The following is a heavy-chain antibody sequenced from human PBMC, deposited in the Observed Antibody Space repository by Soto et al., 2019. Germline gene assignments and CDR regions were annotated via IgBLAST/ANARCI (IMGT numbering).Heavy chain of an antibody. CDR3: TRSGGPHIVIVPPAAFDP. CDR2: IRGKAYGGTT. Sequence: GGSLRLSCTASGFTFGDYAMSWFRQAPGKGLEWVGLIRGKAYGGTTEYAASVRGRFTISRDDSSSIAYLQLNSLKTEDTAMYYCTRSGGPHIVIVPPAAFDPWGQGTLVTVSS. D-gene: IGHD2-2*01. J-gene: IGHJ5*02. CDR1: GFTFGDYA. V-gene: IGHV3-49*03.